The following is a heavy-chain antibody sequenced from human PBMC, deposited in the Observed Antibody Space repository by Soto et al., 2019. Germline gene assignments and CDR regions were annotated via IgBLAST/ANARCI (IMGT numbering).Heavy chain of an antibody. CDR2: IYSLGNT. Sequence: QMQLQESGPGLVKPSETLSLTCTVSGGSISSSSYYWGWIRQPPGQGLEWLGTIYSLGNTYYNPSLKSRVTISVDKSKSQLFLKLSSVSAPDTAVYYCARQIYDSSGYYYAYLGQGTLVTVSS. D-gene: IGHD3-22*01. J-gene: IGHJ4*02. V-gene: IGHV4-39*01. CDR1: GGSISSSSYY. CDR3: ARQIYDSSGYYYAY.